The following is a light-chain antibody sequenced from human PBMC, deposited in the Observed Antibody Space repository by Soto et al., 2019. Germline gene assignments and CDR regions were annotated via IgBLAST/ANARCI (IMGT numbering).Light chain of an antibody. V-gene: IGLV2-23*01. CDR3: CSYADSSTYV. Sequence: QSALTQPASVSGSPGQSITISCTGTSSDVGSYNLVSWYQQHPGKAPKLIIYEDSKRPSGVSNRFSGSKSGNTAYLTISGLQTEGEADYYCCSYADSSTYVFGTGTKVTVL. CDR1: SSDVGSYNL. CDR2: EDS. J-gene: IGLJ1*01.